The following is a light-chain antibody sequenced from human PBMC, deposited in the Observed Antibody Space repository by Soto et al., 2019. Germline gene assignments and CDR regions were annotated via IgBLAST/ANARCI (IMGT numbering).Light chain of an antibody. J-gene: IGLJ1*01. V-gene: IGLV1-40*01. CDR3: QSFDNSLSALYV. CDR1: GATSD. Sequence: QSALTQPPSVSGAPGQRVTISCIGATSDVHWYQHLPGTAPKLLIYGNNNRPSGVPDRLSGSKSGTSASLAITGLQAEDEADYYCQSFDNSLSALYVFGTGTKLTVL. CDR2: GNN.